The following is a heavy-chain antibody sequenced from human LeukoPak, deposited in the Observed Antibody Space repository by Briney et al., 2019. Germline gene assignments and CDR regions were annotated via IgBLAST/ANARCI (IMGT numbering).Heavy chain of an antibody. CDR3: VREASGGTKGVSGTFDI. V-gene: IGHV3-7*01. D-gene: IGHD6-13*01. Sequence: GGSLRLSCAASGFTLRTYWMSWVRQAPGKGLEWVASIKRDGSEKYYVDSVKGRITISRDNAKNSLYLQMNSLRAEDTAVYHCVREASGGTKGVSGTFDIWGQGTLVTVSS. CDR2: IKRDGSEK. J-gene: IGHJ3*02. CDR1: GFTLRTYW.